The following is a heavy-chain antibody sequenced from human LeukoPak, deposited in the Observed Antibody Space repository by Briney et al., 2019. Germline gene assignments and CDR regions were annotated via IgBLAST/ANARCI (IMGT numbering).Heavy chain of an antibody. CDR1: GGTFSSYA. CDR2: IIPIFGTA. J-gene: IGHJ4*02. D-gene: IGHD4-17*01. V-gene: IGHV1-69*05. Sequence: ASVKVSCKASGGTFSSYAISWVRQAPGQGLEWMGGIIPIFGTANYAQKFQGRVTITTDESTSTAYMELSSLRSEDTAVYYCARGRPPTTPYRYWGQGTLVTVSS. CDR3: ARGRPPTTPYRY.